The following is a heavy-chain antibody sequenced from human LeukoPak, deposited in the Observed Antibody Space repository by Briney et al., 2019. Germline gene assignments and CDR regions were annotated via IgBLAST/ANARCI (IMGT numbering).Heavy chain of an antibody. CDR3: ARGTSGDVLLWFGETDTYYFDY. CDR1: GGSISSYY. CDR2: IYYSGRT. V-gene: IGHV4-59*01. Sequence: SETLSLTCTVSGGSISSYYWSWIRQPPGKGLEWIGYIYYSGRTNYNPSLKSRVTISVDTSKNQFSLKLSSVTAADTAVYYCARGTSGDVLLWFGETDTYYFDYWGQGTLVTVSS. D-gene: IGHD3-10*01. J-gene: IGHJ4*02.